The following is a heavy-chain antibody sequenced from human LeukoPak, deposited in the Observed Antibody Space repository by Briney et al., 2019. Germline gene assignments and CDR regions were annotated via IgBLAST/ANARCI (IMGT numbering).Heavy chain of an antibody. J-gene: IGHJ4*02. CDR1: GYTFTGCY. CDR2: INPNSGDT. CDR3: ARSRITIFGVVPDY. D-gene: IGHD3-3*01. V-gene: IGHV1-2*02. Sequence: ASVKVSCKASGYTFTGCYVHWVRQAPGQGLEWMGWINPNSGDTDYAQKFQGRVTMTRDTSISTAYMELSRLRSDDTAVYYCARSRITIFGVVPDYWGQGTLVTVSS.